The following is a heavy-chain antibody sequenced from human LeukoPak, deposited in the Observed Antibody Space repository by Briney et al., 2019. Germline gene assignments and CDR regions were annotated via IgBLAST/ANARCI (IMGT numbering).Heavy chain of an antibody. D-gene: IGHD3-10*01. J-gene: IGHJ4*02. Sequence: RASVKVSCKASGYTFTGYYMHWVRQAPGQGLEWMGWINPNSGGTNYAQKFQGWVTMTRDTSISTAYMELSSLRSEDTAVYYCAAEGPHYYGSGGYWGQGTLVTVSS. CDR1: GYTFTGYY. V-gene: IGHV1-2*04. CDR3: AAEGPHYYGSGGY. CDR2: INPNSGGT.